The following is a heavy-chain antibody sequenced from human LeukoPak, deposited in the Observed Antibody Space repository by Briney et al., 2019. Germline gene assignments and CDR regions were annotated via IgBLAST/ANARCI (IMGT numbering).Heavy chain of an antibody. J-gene: IGHJ5*02. CDR3: AREVLVGATSWFDP. V-gene: IGHV4-59*01. CDR2: IYYSGST. Sequence: SETLSLTCTVAGGSISSYYWSWIRHPPGKGLEWIGYIYYSGSTNYNPSLKSRVTISVDTSKNQFSLKLSSVTAADTAVYYCAREVLVGATSWFDPWGQGTLVTVSS. CDR1: GGSISSYY. D-gene: IGHD1-26*01.